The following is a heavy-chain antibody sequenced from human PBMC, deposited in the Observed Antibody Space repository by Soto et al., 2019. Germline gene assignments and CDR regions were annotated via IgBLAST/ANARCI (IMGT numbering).Heavy chain of an antibody. CDR1: GGSISSGTCC. J-gene: IGHJ3*02. CDR2: IFYDGST. V-gene: IGHV4-39*01. D-gene: IGHD1-26*01. CDR3: ARHADRGIYSRAFDI. Sequence: PLETLSLTWSVSGGSISSGTCCWGWIRQPPGRGLEWIGSIFYDGSTYYNPSLKSRVTISVDASKNQFSVKLSSVTAPDTAVYYCARHADRGIYSRAFDIWGQGTMVTVSS.